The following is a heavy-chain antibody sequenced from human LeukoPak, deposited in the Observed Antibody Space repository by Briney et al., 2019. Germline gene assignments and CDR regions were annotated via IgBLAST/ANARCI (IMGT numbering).Heavy chain of an antibody. CDR1: GGSISSGGYY. V-gene: IGHV4-30-2*01. J-gene: IGHJ4*02. Sequence: PSETLSLTCTVSGGSISSGGYYWSWIRQPPGKGLEWIGYIYHSGSTYYNPSLKSRVTISVDRSKNQFSLKLSSVTAADTAVYYCASSSFGYSSSSGTFDYWGQGTLVTVSS. D-gene: IGHD6-6*01. CDR3: ASSSFGYSSSSGTFDY. CDR2: IYHSGST.